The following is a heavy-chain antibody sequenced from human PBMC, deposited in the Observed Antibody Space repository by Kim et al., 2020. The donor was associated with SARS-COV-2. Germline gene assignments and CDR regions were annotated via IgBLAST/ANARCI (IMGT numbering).Heavy chain of an antibody. D-gene: IGHD6-19*01. J-gene: IGHJ5*02. CDR3: AKWGRTIAVAGKGGFDP. Sequence: VKGRFTISRDNSKNTLYLQMNSLRAEDTAVYYCAKWGRTIAVAGKGGFDPWGQGTLVTVSS. V-gene: IGHV3-23*01.